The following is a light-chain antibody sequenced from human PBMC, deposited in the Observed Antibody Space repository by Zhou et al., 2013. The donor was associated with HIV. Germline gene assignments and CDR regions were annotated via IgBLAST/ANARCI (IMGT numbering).Light chain of an antibody. CDR3: QQYYDYPRT. CDR1: QDITHY. Sequence: DIQMTQSPSSLSASVGDRVTITCRASQDITHYLAWFQQKPGKAPKLLIYDASNLETGVPSRFSGSGSGTDFSLTISCLQSDDFATYYCQQYYDYPRTFGQGTSVEI. CDR2: DAS. V-gene: IGKV1-16*01. J-gene: IGKJ1*01.